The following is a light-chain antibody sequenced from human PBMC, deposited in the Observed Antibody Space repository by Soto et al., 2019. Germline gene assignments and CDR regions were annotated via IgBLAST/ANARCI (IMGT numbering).Light chain of an antibody. CDR3: QQYGGSSWT. CDR1: QSISISY. V-gene: IGKV3-20*01. J-gene: IGKJ1*01. Sequence: EIVLTQSPGTLSLSPGERATLSCRASQSISISYLAWYQQKPGQAPRLLIYGTSTRATGIPDRFSGSGSGTDFTLTISKLEPGDFAVYYCQQYGGSSWTFGQGTKVEIK. CDR2: GTS.